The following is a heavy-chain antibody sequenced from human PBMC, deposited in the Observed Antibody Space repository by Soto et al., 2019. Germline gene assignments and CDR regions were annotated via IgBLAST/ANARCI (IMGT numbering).Heavy chain of an antibody. CDR2: IYYSGNT. CDR3: ARIPLDTSMLSWLDP. D-gene: IGHD5-18*01. J-gene: IGHJ5*02. CDR1: GGSVSSGDYY. Sequence: QVQLQESGPGLVKPSETLSLTCTVSGGSVSSGDYYWSWIRQPPGKGLEWIGYIYYSGNTNYNPSLKSRVIISVDTSKTLFALKLTSVTAADTAVYYWARIPLDTSMLSWLDPWGQGTLVTVSS. V-gene: IGHV4-61*08.